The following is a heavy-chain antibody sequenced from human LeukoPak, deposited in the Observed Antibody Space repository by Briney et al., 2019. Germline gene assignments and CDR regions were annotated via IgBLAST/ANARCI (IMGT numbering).Heavy chain of an antibody. CDR1: GGSISSYY. CDR3: ARSFRGVRGVIGWFDP. Sequence: PSETLSLTCTVSGGSISSYYWSWIRQPAGKGLEWIGRIYTSGSTNYNPSLKSRVTMSVDTSKNQFSLKLGSVTAADTAVYYCARSFRGVRGVIGWFDPWGQGTLVTVSS. V-gene: IGHV4-4*07. D-gene: IGHD3-10*01. J-gene: IGHJ5*02. CDR2: IYTSGST.